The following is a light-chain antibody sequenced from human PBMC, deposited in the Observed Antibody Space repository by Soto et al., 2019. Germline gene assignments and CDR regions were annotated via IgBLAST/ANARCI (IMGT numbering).Light chain of an antibody. CDR1: SSEVGGYNY. CDR2: DVS. CDR3: SSYTSSSTLV. V-gene: IGLV2-14*01. Sequence: QSVLTQPASVSGSPGQSLTISCTGTSSEVGGYNYVSWYQQHPGRAPKLMIYDVSNRPSGVSNRFSGSKSGNTASLTISGLQAEDEADYYCSSYTSSSTLVFGTGTKV. J-gene: IGLJ1*01.